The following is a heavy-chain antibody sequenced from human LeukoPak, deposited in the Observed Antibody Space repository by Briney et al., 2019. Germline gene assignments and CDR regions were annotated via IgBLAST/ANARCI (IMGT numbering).Heavy chain of an antibody. Sequence: SETLSLTCTVSGYSISSDYYWGWIRQPPGKGLEWIGSIYHSGSTYYNPSLKSRVTISVDTSKNQFSLKLSSVTAADTAVYYCARQAVRDYYWGQGTLVTVSS. J-gene: IGHJ4*02. CDR2: IYHSGST. V-gene: IGHV4-38-2*02. CDR3: ARQAVRDYY. D-gene: IGHD2-15*01. CDR1: GYSISSDYY.